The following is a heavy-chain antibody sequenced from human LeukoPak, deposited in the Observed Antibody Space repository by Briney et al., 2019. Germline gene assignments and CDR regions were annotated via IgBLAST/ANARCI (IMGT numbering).Heavy chain of an antibody. CDR2: ISSSSSYI. CDR1: GITFNTYT. V-gene: IGHV3-21*01. Sequence: GGSLRLSCAASGITFNTYTMNWVRQAPGKGLEWVSSISSSSSYIYYADSVKGRFTISRDNAKNSLYLQMNSLRAEDTAVYYCARVLRYYDILTGYVPCDYWGQGTLVTVSS. D-gene: IGHD3-9*01. J-gene: IGHJ4*02. CDR3: ARVLRYYDILTGYVPCDY.